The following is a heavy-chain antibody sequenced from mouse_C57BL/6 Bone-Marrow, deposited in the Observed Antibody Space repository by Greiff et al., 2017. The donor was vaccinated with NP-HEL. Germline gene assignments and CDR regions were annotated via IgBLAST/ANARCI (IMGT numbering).Heavy chain of an antibody. V-gene: IGHV1-31*01. J-gene: IGHJ2*01. Sequence: EVKLMESGPELVKPGASVKISCKASGYSFTGYYMHWVKQSHGNILDWIGYIYPYNGVSSYNQKFKGKATLTVDKSSSTAYMELRSLTSEDSAVYYCAREGPFWGYGSSYDYWGQGTTLTVSS. D-gene: IGHD1-1*01. CDR1: GYSFTGYY. CDR2: IYPYNGVS. CDR3: AREGPFWGYGSSYDY.